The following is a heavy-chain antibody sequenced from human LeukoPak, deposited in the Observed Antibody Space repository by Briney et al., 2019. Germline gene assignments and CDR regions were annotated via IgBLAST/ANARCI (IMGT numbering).Heavy chain of an antibody. Sequence: GGSLRLSCAASGFTFSSYGMSWVRQAPGKGLDWVSAVSGSGGSTYYADSVKGRFTISRDNSKNTLYLQMNSLRAEDTAVYYCAKTGYSSSWYWFDPWGQGTLVTVSS. CDR2: VSGSGGST. V-gene: IGHV3-23*01. CDR3: AKTGYSSSWYWFDP. CDR1: GFTFSSYG. J-gene: IGHJ5*02. D-gene: IGHD6-13*01.